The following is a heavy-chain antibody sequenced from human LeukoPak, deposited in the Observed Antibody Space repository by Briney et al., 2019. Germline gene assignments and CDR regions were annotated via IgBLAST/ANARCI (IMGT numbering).Heavy chain of an antibody. CDR2: ISFDGSNK. J-gene: IGHJ5*02. CDR3: AKLLGESTIYDL. Sequence: GRSLRLSCAASGFTFSMYAFHWVRQAPGKGLEWVAVISFDGSNKYYADSVKGRFTISRDNSKSTLYLQMNSLRAEDTATYYCAKLLGESTIYDLWGQGTLVTVSS. CDR1: GFTFSMYA. D-gene: IGHD3-16*01. V-gene: IGHV3-30*04.